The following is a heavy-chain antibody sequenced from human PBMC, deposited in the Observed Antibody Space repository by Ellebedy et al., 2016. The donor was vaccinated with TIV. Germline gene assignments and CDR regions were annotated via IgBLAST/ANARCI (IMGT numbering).Heavy chain of an antibody. J-gene: IGHJ2*01. V-gene: IGHV3-21*04. CDR2: INSSSSYI. CDR3: AKHVKGSSGWYEYWYFDL. Sequence: GESLKISXAASGFTFSSYSMNWVRQAPGKGLEWVSSINSSSSYIYYADSVKGRFTISRDNAKNSLYLQMNSLRAEDTAVYYCAKHVKGSSGWYEYWYFDLWGRGTLVTVSS. D-gene: IGHD6-19*01. CDR1: GFTFSSYS.